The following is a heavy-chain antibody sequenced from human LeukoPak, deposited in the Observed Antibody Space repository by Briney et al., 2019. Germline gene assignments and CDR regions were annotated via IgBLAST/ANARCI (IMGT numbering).Heavy chain of an antibody. J-gene: IGHJ6*02. Sequence: GESLQISCKGSGYSFTSYWIGWVRQMPGKGLEWMGIIYPGDSDTRYSPSLQGQVTISADKSISTAYLQWSSLKASDTAMYYCARLQYCSSTSCYSYYYYGMDVWGQGTTVTVSS. CDR1: GYSFTSYW. CDR2: IYPGDSDT. D-gene: IGHD2-2*01. V-gene: IGHV5-51*01. CDR3: ARLQYCSSTSCYSYYYYGMDV.